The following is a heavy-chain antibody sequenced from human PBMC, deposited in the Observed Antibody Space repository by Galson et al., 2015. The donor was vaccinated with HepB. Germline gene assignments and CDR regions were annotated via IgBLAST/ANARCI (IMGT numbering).Heavy chain of an antibody. CDR2: ISWNSGSI. J-gene: IGHJ3*02. Sequence: SLRLSCAGSRFTFDDYAMHWVRQAPGKGLEWVSGISWNSGSIDYADSVKGRFTISRDNAKNSTYLQMNSLRAEDTALYYCAKDIEGRGSWYNGDAFDIWGQGTMVTVSS. D-gene: IGHD6-13*01. V-gene: IGHV3-9*01. CDR1: RFTFDDYA. CDR3: AKDIEGRGSWYNGDAFDI.